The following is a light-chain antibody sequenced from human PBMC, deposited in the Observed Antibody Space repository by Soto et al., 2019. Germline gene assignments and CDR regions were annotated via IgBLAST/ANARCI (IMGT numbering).Light chain of an antibody. CDR3: QQRTNWPRT. J-gene: IGKJ1*01. CDR1: QSVSSN. CDR2: GAS. V-gene: IGKV3-15*01. Sequence: EIVMTQSPATLSVSLGERATLSCRASQSVSSNLAWYQLKPGQAPRLLTYGASTRATGIPARFSGSGSGTDFTLTISSLEPEDFAVYYYQQRTNWPRTFGQGTKVDIK.